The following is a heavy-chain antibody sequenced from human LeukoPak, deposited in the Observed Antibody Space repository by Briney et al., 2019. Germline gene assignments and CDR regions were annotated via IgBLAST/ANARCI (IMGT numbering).Heavy chain of an antibody. J-gene: IGHJ5*02. V-gene: IGHV4-34*01. Sequence: PSETLSLTCTVSGGSISSYYWSWIRQPPGKGLEWIGEINHSGSTNYNPSLESRVTISVDTSKNQFSLKLSSVTAADTAVYYCARHGRYTSRGPPKPLDPWGQGTLVTVSS. D-gene: IGHD3-9*01. CDR1: GGSISSYY. CDR3: ARHGRYTSRGPPKPLDP. CDR2: INHSGST.